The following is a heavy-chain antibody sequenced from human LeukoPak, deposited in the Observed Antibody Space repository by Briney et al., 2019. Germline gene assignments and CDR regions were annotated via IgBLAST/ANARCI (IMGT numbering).Heavy chain of an antibody. CDR3: ARTGNRAFDV. Sequence: GASVKVSCKSSGYTLTGYYFHWVRQAPGQGLEWMGRINAKSGDTNYAQKFQGRVTMTRDTSITTAYMEVRRLRSDDTAVYYCARTGNRAFDVWGQGTLVIVSS. V-gene: IGHV1-2*02. CDR2: INAKSGDT. CDR1: GYTLTGYY. D-gene: IGHD1-1*01. J-gene: IGHJ3*01.